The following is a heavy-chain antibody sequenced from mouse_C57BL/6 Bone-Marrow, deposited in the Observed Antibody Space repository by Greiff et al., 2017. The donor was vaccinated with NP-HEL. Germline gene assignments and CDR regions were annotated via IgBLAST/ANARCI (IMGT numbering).Heavy chain of an antibody. CDR3: ARRGYGNPDCFDY. D-gene: IGHD1-1*01. J-gene: IGHJ2*01. Sequence: QVQLQQPGAELVRPGSSVKLSCKASGYTFTSYWMDWVKQRPGQGLEWIGNIYPSDSETHYNQKFKDKATLTVDKSSSTAYMQLSSLTSEDSAVYYWARRGYGNPDCFDYGGQGTTLTVSS. CDR2: IYPSDSET. CDR1: GYTFTSYW. V-gene: IGHV1-61*01.